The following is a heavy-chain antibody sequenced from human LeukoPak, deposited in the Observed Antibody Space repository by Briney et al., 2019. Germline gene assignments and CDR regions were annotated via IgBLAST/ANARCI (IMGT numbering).Heavy chain of an antibody. CDR3: ARANYYSSGSYYGMDV. CDR1: GFTYNSHG. Sequence: GRSLRLSCAASGFTYNSHGMHWVRQAPGQGLEWVALIWYDGSNKYYVESVKGRFTISRDNSMSTLYLQMNSLRAEDTAVYYCARANYYSSGSYYGMDVWGQGTTVTVSS. J-gene: IGHJ6*02. D-gene: IGHD3-10*01. CDR2: IWYDGSNK. V-gene: IGHV3-33*01.